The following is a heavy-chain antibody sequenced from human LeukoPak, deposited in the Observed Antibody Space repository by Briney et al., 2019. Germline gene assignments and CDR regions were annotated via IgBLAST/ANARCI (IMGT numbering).Heavy chain of an antibody. Sequence: PSETLSLTCTVSGGSISSGDYYWSWIRQPPGKGLEWIGYIYYSGSTYYNLSLKSRVTISVDTSKNQFSLKLSSVTAADTAVYYCAREVAVGYCSGGSCSGFDYWGQGTLVTVSS. J-gene: IGHJ4*02. CDR1: GGSISSGDYY. V-gene: IGHV4-30-4*01. CDR2: IYYSGST. D-gene: IGHD2-15*01. CDR3: AREVAVGYCSGGSCSGFDY.